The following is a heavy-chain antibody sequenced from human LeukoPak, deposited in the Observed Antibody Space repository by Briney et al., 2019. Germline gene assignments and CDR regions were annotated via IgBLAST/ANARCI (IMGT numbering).Heavy chain of an antibody. V-gene: IGHV1-2*02. CDR1: GYTFTGYY. D-gene: IGHD6-13*01. CDR2: INTNSGGT. Sequence: RASVKVSCKASGYTFTGYYMHWLRQAPGQGLEWMQWINTNSGGTTYAQKFQGRVTMTRDTSISTAYMELSRLRSDDTAVYYCARDEAAAADSWGQGTLVTVSS. CDR3: ARDEAAAADS. J-gene: IGHJ5*01.